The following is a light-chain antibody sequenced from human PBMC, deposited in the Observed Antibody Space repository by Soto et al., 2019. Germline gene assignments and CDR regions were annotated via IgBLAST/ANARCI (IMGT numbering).Light chain of an antibody. CDR3: QQANSLPHT. CDR1: QGVGSW. CDR2: AVS. V-gene: IGKV1-12*01. Sequence: DIQMTQSPSSVSASVGDRVTITCRASQGVGSWLAWYQQKPGEAPKLLIYAVSSLQSGVPSRFSVSGSGTDFTLTISSLQAEDFSSYYCQQANSLPHTFSQGTKLKIK. J-gene: IGKJ2*01.